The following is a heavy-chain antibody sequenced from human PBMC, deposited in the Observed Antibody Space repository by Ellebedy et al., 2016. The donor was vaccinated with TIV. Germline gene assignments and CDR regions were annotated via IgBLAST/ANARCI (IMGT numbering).Heavy chain of an antibody. D-gene: IGHD6-19*01. V-gene: IGHV4-39*01. CDR2: IYYSGST. J-gene: IGHJ4*02. CDR3: ARQQQWLGDFDY. CDR1: GGSISSSSYY. Sequence: SETLSLXXTVSGGSISSSSYYWGWIRQPPGKGLEWIGSIYYSGSTYYNPSLKSRVTISVDTSKNQFSLKLSSVTAADTTVYYCARQQQWLGDFDYWGQGTLVTVSS.